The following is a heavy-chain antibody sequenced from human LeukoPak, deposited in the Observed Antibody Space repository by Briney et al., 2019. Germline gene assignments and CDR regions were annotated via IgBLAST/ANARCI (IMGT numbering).Heavy chain of an antibody. J-gene: IGHJ4*02. CDR2: INSDGSST. CDR3: ARDFIRGYSYGYDY. D-gene: IGHD5-18*01. Sequence: GGSLRLSCAASGFTFSSYWMHWVRHAPGKGLVWVSRINSDGSSTSYADSVKGRFTISRDNAKNTLYLQINSLRAEDTAVYYCARDFIRGYSYGYDYWGQGTLVTVSS. CDR1: GFTFSSYW. V-gene: IGHV3-74*01.